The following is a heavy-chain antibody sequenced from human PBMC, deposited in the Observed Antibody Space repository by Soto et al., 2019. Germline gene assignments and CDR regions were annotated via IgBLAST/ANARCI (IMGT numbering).Heavy chain of an antibody. CDR2: IIPILGIA. Sequence: QVQLVQSGAEVKKPGSSVKVSCKASGGTFSSYTISWVRQAPGQGLEWMGRIIPILGIANYAQKFQGRVTITADKSTSTAYMVLSSLRSEDTAVYYWAREEVDTAMLDYWGQGTLVTVSS. CDR1: GGTFSSYT. V-gene: IGHV1-69*08. CDR3: AREEVDTAMLDY. D-gene: IGHD5-18*01. J-gene: IGHJ4*02.